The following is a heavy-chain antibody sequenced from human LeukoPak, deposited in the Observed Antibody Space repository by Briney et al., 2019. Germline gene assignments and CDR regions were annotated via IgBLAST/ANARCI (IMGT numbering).Heavy chain of an antibody. CDR2: ISSSSSTI. D-gene: IGHD5-18*01. J-gene: IGHJ4*02. V-gene: IGHV3-48*01. Sequence: GGSLRLSCAASGFTFSSYSMNWVRQAPGKGLEWVSCISSSSSTIYYADSVKGRFTISRDNAKSSLYLQMNSLRSEDTAVYYCARGATSGIGLFTEYSYGPFDYWGQGTLVTVSS. CDR3: ARGATSGIGLFTEYSYGPFDY. CDR1: GFTFSSYS.